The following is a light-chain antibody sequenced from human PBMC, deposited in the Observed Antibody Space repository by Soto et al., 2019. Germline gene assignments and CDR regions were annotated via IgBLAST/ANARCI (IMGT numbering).Light chain of an antibody. CDR3: QQYNSYWT. CDR1: QSISSW. CDR2: DAS. Sequence: DIQITQSPSTLSASVGDRVTITCRASQSISSWLAWYQQKPGKAPKLLICDASSLESGVPSRFSGSGSGTEFTLTISSLQPDDFATYYCQQYNSYWTFGQGTKVDIK. V-gene: IGKV1-5*01. J-gene: IGKJ1*01.